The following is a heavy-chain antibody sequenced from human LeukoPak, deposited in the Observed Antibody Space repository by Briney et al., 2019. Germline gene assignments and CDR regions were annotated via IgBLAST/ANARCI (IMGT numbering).Heavy chain of an antibody. CDR2: IYTSGST. V-gene: IGHV4-4*07. Sequence: SETLSLTCTVSGGSISSYYWSWIRQPAGKGLEWIGRIYTSGSTNCNPSLKSRVTMSVDTSKNQFSLKLSSVTAADTAVYYCARGGATMVRGVHGYWGQGTLVTVSS. CDR3: ARGGATMVRGVHGY. CDR1: GGSISSYY. D-gene: IGHD3-10*01. J-gene: IGHJ4*02.